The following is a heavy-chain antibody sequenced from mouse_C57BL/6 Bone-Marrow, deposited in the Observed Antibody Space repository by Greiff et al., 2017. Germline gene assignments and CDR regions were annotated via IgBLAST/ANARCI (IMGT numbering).Heavy chain of an antibody. CDR1: GYSFTGYY. Sequence: EVQLQQSGPELVKPGASVKISCKASGYSFTGYYMNWVKQSPEKSLEWIGEINPSTGGTTYNQKFKGQATLTVDKSSSTAYMQLKSLTSEDSAVSYCAREGVTTIVAHYFDYWGQGTTLTVSS. CDR3: AREGVTTIVAHYFDY. CDR2: INPSTGGT. V-gene: IGHV1-42*01. J-gene: IGHJ2*01. D-gene: IGHD1-1*01.